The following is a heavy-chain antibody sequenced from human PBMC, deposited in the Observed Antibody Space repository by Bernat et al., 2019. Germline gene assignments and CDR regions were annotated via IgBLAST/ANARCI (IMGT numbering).Heavy chain of an antibody. CDR1: GGTFSSYA. CDR2: IIPILGIA. D-gene: IGHD5-12*01. CDR3: ARSVRGYRGYDPYYYYYYGMDV. V-gene: IGHV1-69*04. J-gene: IGHJ6*02. Sequence: QVQLVQSGAEVKKPGSSVKVSCKASGGTFSSYAISWVRQAPGQGLEWMGRIIPILGIANYAQKFQGRVTITADKSTSTAYMELSSLRSEDTAVYYCARSVRGYRGYDPYYYYYYGMDVWGQGTTVTVSS.